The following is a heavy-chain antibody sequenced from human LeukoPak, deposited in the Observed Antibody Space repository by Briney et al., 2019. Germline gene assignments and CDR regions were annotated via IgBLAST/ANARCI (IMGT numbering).Heavy chain of an antibody. Sequence: PSETLSLTCTVSGGSISSSSYYWGWIRQPPGKGLEWIGSIYYSGSTYYNPSLKSRVTISVDTSKNQFSLKLSSVTAADTAVYYCARRAVRGYSYGANNWFDPWGQGTLVTVSS. J-gene: IGHJ5*02. CDR1: GGSISSSSYY. CDR2: IYYSGST. CDR3: ARRAVRGYSYGANNWFDP. D-gene: IGHD5-18*01. V-gene: IGHV4-39*01.